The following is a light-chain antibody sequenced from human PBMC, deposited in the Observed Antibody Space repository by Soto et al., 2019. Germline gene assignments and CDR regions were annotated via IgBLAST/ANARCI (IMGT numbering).Light chain of an antibody. CDR1: ENVRTF. V-gene: IGKV3-11*01. CDR3: QQHSHWPPWT. CDR2: GAS. J-gene: IGKJ1*01. Sequence: EVVLTQSPATLSLSPGERATLSCRASENVRTFVDWYQQKPGQAPRLLIYGASNRATGIPARFSGSGSGTDFTLTISNLEPEDFAVYYCQQHSHWPPWTFGQVTRVEIQ.